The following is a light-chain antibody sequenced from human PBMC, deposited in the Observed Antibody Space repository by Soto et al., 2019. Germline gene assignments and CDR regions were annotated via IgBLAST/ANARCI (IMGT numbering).Light chain of an antibody. CDR2: GAS. V-gene: IGKV3-15*01. Sequence: EIVMTQSPATLSVSPGERATLSCRASQSVSSNLAWYQQKLGQAPRLLIYGASTRATGIPARFSGSRYGTEFTLTISSLQSEDFAVYYCQQYNNWPRTFGQGTKVEIK. CDR3: QQYNNWPRT. CDR1: QSVSSN. J-gene: IGKJ1*01.